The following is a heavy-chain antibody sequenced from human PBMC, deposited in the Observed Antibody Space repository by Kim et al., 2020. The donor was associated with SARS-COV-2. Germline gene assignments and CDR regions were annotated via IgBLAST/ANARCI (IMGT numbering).Heavy chain of an antibody. V-gene: IGHV6-1*01. CDR3: ARERTWGGYDWWGVGLGGGYFDY. CDR1: GDSVSSNSAA. J-gene: IGHJ4*02. CDR2: TYYRSKWYN. D-gene: IGHD5-12*01. Sequence: SQTLSLTCAISGDSVSSNSAAWNWIRQSPSRGLEWLGRTYYRSKWYNDYAVSVKSRITINPDTSKNQFSLQLNSVTPEDTAVYYCARERTWGGYDWWGVGLGGGYFDYWGQGTLVTVSS.